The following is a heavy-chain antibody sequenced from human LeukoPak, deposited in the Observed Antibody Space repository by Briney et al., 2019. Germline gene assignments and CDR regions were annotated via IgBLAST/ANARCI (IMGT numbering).Heavy chain of an antibody. D-gene: IGHD6-13*01. J-gene: IGHJ4*02. CDR1: GGSIGSYF. CDR3: ARSPSRYSSSWSRGYFDY. V-gene: IGHV4-59*12. Sequence: SETLSLTCTVFGGSIGSYFWTWIRQPPGKALEWIGYVYSSGITNYNPSLKSRVTISVDTSKNQFSLKLSSVTAADTAVYFCARSPSRYSSSWSRGYFDYWGQGTLVTVSS. CDR2: VYSSGIT.